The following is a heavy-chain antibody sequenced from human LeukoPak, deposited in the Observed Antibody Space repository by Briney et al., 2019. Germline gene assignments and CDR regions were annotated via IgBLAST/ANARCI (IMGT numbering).Heavy chain of an antibody. CDR3: AKRGHGYRGFDV. CDR1: GFTFIGYV. J-gene: IGHJ3*01. V-gene: IGHV3-23*01. Sequence: GGSLRLSCAASGFTFIGYVMYWVRQSPGAGLEWVSGISDSGGTIYYADSVKGRFTISRDNSKNTLYLQMNSLRAEDTAVYYCAKRGHGYRGFDVWGQGAMVTVSS. D-gene: IGHD5-24*01. CDR2: ISDSGGTI.